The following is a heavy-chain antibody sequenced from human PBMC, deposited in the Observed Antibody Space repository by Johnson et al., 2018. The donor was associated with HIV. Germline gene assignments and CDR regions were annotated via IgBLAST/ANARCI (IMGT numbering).Heavy chain of an antibody. V-gene: IGHV3-11*04. CDR2: ISSSGSTI. J-gene: IGHJ3*02. CDR3: ASLYYNFWSGYSSSGWSHAFDI. Sequence: QVQLVESGGGLVKPGGSLRLSCAASGFTFSDYYMSWIRQAPGKGLEWVSYISSSGSTIYYADSVKGRFTISRDNAKNSLYLQMNSLRAEDTAVYYCASLYYNFWSGYSSSGWSHAFDIWGQGTVVTVSS. CDR1: GFTFSDYY. D-gene: IGHD3-3*01.